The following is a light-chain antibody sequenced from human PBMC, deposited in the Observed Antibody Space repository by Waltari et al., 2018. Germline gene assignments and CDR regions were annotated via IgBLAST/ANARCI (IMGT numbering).Light chain of an antibody. CDR3: QQRSDWPPLT. Sequence: EIILTQSPATLSLSPGERATLSCRASQSVNSLAWYQQKPGQAPRLLIYDASYRATGIPARFSGSGSGTYFTLTISSLETEDFAVYYCQQRSDWPPLTFGGGTKVEVK. J-gene: IGKJ4*01. CDR1: QSVNS. V-gene: IGKV3-11*01. CDR2: DAS.